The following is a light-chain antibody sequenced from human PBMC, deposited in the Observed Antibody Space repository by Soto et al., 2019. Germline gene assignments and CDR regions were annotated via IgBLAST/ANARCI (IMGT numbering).Light chain of an antibody. Sequence: EIVLTQSPGTLSLYPGERATLSCRASQSVSSSYLAWYQQKPGQAPRFLIYGASTRATGIPDRFSGSGSGTDFTLTISRLEPEDFAVYYCQQYGSSPTTFGQGTKVDIK. CDR1: QSVSSSY. V-gene: IGKV3-20*01. J-gene: IGKJ1*01. CDR3: QQYGSSPTT. CDR2: GAS.